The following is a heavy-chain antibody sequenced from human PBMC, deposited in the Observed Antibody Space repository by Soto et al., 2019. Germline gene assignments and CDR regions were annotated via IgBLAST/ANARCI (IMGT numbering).Heavy chain of an antibody. Sequence: QVQLVQSGAEVKKPGSSVKVSCKASGGTFSSYAISWVRQAPGQGLEWMGGIIPIFGTANYAQKFQGRITITADKSTSTAYMELSSLRSEDTAVYYCAIGDWGGDCYPPYYFDYWGQGTLVTVSS. CDR2: IIPIFGTA. CDR1: GGTFSSYA. CDR3: AIGDWGGDCYPPYYFDY. D-gene: IGHD2-21*02. J-gene: IGHJ4*02. V-gene: IGHV1-69*06.